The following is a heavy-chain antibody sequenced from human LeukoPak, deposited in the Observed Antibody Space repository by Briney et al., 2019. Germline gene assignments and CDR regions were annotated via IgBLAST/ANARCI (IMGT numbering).Heavy chain of an antibody. CDR3: ARGVGKP. V-gene: IGHV4-59*01. Sequence: GSLRLSCAASGFTFSDYYMSWIRQAPGKGLEWIGYIYYSGSTNYNPSLKSRVTISVDTSKNQFSLKLSSVTAADTAVYYCARGVGKPWGQGTLVTVSS. J-gene: IGHJ4*02. CDR2: IYYSGST. D-gene: IGHD1-26*01. CDR1: GFTFSDYY.